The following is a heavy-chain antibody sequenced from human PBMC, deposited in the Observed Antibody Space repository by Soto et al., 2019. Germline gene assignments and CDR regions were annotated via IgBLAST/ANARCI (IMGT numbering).Heavy chain of an antibody. J-gene: IGHJ4*02. CDR2: ISARSTYT. CDR1: GFTFSDHY. CDR3: AMGDYGRY. Sequence: QVQLVESGGGLVKPGTSLRLSCAASGFTFSDHYMSWIRQAPGKGLEWRSHISARSTYTNYGDSVKGRFSISRDNVKQTVYLQMNSLTVDDTAIYYCAMGDYGRYWGPGTLVTVSS. V-gene: IGHV3-11*06. D-gene: IGHD4-17*01.